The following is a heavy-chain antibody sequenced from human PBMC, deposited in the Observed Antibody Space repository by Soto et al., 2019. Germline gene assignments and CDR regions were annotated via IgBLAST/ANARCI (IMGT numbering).Heavy chain of an antibody. V-gene: IGHV3-23*01. CDR2: ISGSGSST. CDR3: AKADWNDVPFDN. J-gene: IGHJ4*02. CDR1: GFTFISYA. D-gene: IGHD1-1*01. Sequence: PGGSLRLSCAASGFTFISYAMNWVRQAPGKGLEWVSGISGSGSSTYYADSVKGRFTISRDNSENTLYLQMNSLRAEDTAVYYCAKADWNDVPFDNWGQGTLVTVSS.